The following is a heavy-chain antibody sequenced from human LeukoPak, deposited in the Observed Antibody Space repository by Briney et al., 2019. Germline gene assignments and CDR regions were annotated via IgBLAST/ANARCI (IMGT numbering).Heavy chain of an antibody. CDR2: NHPSGIT. CDR3: ARGRRPYDFDY. D-gene: IGHD2-2*01. CDR1: GASFGHYY. Sequence: SETLSLTCAVYGASFGHYYWTWIRRPPGKGLEWIGENHPSGITNYNPSLKSRVTMSVDTSKNQFSLNLSSVTAADTAVYYCARGRRPYDFDYWGQGTLVTVSS. J-gene: IGHJ4*02. V-gene: IGHV4-34*01.